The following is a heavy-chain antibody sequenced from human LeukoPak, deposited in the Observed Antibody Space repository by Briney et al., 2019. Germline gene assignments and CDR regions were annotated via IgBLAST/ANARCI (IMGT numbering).Heavy chain of an antibody. V-gene: IGHV3-48*03. CDR2: ISSSGSTK. D-gene: IGHD3-3*01. Sequence: PGGSLRLSCAASRFTFSSYEMNWVRQAPGKGLERVSYISSSGSTKYYADSVKGRFTISRDNAKNSLYLQMNSLRAEDTAVYYCARERDGWSGAPFDYWGQGTLVTVSS. J-gene: IGHJ4*02. CDR1: RFTFSSYE. CDR3: ARERDGWSGAPFDY.